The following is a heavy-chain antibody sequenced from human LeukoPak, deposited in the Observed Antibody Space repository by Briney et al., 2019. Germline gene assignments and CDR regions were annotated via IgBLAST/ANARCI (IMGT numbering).Heavy chain of an antibody. CDR3: AIAGRGCYCFDK. V-gene: IGHV3-13*04. CDR2: IGTAGDT. Sequence: GGSLRLSCAASGFTFSSYDMHWVRQVTGKGLEWVSAIGTAGDTYYPGSVKGRFTISRENAKNSLYLQMNSLRAGDTAVYYCAIAGRGCYCFDKWRQGTLVIVDS. J-gene: IGHJ4*02. CDR1: GFTFSSYD. D-gene: IGHD2-15*01.